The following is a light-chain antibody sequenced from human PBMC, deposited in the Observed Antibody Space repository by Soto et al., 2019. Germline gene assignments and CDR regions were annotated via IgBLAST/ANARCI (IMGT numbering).Light chain of an antibody. V-gene: IGLV1-44*01. CDR2: SDG. CDR3: AAWDVSLNGYV. Sequence: QSVLTQPPSASGTPGQRVTISCSGSSSNVGSYFVNWYLHIPGAAPKLLIYSDGRRPSGVPDRLSGSKSGPSASLAISGLQSEDEADYYCAAWDVSLNGYVFGTGTKVTVL. CDR1: SSNVGSYF. J-gene: IGLJ1*01.